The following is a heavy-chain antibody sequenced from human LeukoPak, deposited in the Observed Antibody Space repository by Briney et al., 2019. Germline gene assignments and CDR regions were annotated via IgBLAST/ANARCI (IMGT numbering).Heavy chain of an antibody. V-gene: IGHV3-53*01. D-gene: IGHD2-21*01. CDR2: IYSGGST. J-gene: IGHJ4*02. CDR1: GFTVSSNY. Sequence: GGSLRLSCAASGFTVSSNYMSWVRQAPGKGLEWVSVIYSGGSTYYADSVKGRFTISRDNAKNSLYLQMNSLRAEDTAVYYCARHIVVVNPLDYWGQGTLVTVSS. CDR3: ARHIVVVNPLDY.